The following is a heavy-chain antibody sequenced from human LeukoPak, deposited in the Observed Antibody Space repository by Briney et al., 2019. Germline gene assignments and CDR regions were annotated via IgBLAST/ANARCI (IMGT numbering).Heavy chain of an antibody. Sequence: SETLSLTCTVSGYSISSGYYWGWIRQPPGKGLEWMGSIYHSGSTYYNPSLKSRVTISVDTSKNQFSLKLSSVTAADTAVYYCARENSSSSSDWFDPWGQGTLVTVSS. CDR2: IYHSGST. J-gene: IGHJ5*02. CDR1: GYSISSGYY. CDR3: ARENSSSSSDWFDP. V-gene: IGHV4-38-2*02. D-gene: IGHD6-6*01.